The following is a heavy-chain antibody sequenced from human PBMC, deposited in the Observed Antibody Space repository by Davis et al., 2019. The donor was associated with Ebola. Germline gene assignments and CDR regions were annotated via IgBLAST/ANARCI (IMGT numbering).Heavy chain of an antibody. CDR3: GREGRSGNDYALDV. CDR2: IIPVFATA. J-gene: IGHJ6*02. D-gene: IGHD5-12*01. V-gene: IGHV1-69*06. Sequence: SVKVSCKDSGGNLSNYAFSWVRQAPGQGLEWMGTIIPVFATANYAQKLQGRVTITADTSTTTVYVELSSLRPEDTAVYYCGREGRSGNDYALDVWGQGTAVTVSS. CDR1: GGNLSNYA.